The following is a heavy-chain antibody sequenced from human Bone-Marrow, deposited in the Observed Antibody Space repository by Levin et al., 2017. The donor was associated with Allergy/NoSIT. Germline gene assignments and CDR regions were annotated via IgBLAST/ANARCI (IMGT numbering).Heavy chain of an antibody. CDR2: IIPVLNMA. V-gene: IGHV1-69*04. CDR1: GASFNSLT. CDR3: ARENTSNYDSRGYYIGWFDP. J-gene: IGHJ5*02. D-gene: IGHD3-22*01. Sequence: GGSLRLSCKASGASFNSLTISWVRQAPGQGLEWMGRIIPVLNMANYAQIFQGRVTITADKSTSTVYMELSGLRSEDTAVYYCARENTSNYDSRGYYIGWFDPWGRGTLVTVSS.